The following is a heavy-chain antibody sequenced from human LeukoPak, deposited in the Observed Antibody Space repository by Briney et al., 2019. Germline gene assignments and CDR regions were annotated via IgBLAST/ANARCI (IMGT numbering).Heavy chain of an antibody. CDR2: IYYSGST. V-gene: IGHV4-59*01. J-gene: IGHJ4*02. CDR3: ARVGDWNDLVY. D-gene: IGHD1-1*01. CDR1: GGSISSYY. Sequence: SETLSLTCTVSGGSISSYYWSWIRQSPGKGLEWIGYIYYSGSTNYNPSLKSRVTISVDTSKNQFSLKLSSVAAADTAVYYCARVGDWNDLVYWGQGTLVTVSS.